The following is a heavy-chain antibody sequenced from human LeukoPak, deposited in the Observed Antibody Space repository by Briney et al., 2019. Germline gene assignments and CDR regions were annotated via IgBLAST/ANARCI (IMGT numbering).Heavy chain of an antibody. V-gene: IGHV4-31*03. CDR3: ARGLYQLLPGMDV. J-gene: IGHJ6*02. Sequence: SETLSLTCTVSGGSISSGGYYWSWIRQHPGKGLEWIGYIYYSGSTYYNPSLKSRVTISVDTSKNQFSLKLSSVTAADTAVYYCARGLYQLLPGMDVWGQGTTVTVSS. D-gene: IGHD2-2*01. CDR1: GGSISSGGYY. CDR2: IYYSGST.